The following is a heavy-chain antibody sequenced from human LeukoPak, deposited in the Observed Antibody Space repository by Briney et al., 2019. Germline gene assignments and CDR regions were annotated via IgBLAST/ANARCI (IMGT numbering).Heavy chain of an antibody. V-gene: IGHV3-21*01. J-gene: IGHJ4*02. CDR3: ARVRATVTPLDY. CDR2: ITSSSSHI. D-gene: IGHD4-17*01. CDR1: GFTFSSYS. Sequence: PGGSLRLSCAASGFTFSSYSMNWVRQAPGKGLEWVSSITSSSSHIYYADPVKGRFTISRDNAKNSLYLQMNSLRAKDTAVYYCARVRATVTPLDYWGQGTLVTVSS.